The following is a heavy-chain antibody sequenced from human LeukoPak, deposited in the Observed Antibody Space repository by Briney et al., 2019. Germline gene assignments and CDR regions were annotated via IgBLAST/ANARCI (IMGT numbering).Heavy chain of an antibody. J-gene: IGHJ6*03. CDR2: IYSSGNT. CDR1: GGSMNQYY. V-gene: IGHV4-4*07. Sequence: SETLSLTCTVSGGSMNQYYWSWIRQPAGRGLEWIGRIYSSGNTFYKASLKSRVTMSVDTSNNQFFLKLTSVTAADTAVYYCARDQEAYCSSTSCYEYSYYMDVWGKGTTVTISS. CDR3: ARDQEAYCSSTSCYEYSYYMDV. D-gene: IGHD2-2*01.